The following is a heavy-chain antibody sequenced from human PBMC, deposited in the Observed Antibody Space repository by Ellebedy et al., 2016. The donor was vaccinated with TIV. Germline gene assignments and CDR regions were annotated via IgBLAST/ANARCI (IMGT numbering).Heavy chain of an antibody. Sequence: HTGGSLRLSCAASGFTFSTYWMHWVRQAPGKGLVLVSRINSAGISTGYADSVKGRFTISRDNGKKTLYLQMNSLRAEDTAVDYCARARLGNSFDPWGQGTLVTVSS. CDR1: GFTFSTYW. CDR3: ARARLGNSFDP. CDR2: INSAGIST. D-gene: IGHD3-9*01. V-gene: IGHV3-74*01. J-gene: IGHJ5*02.